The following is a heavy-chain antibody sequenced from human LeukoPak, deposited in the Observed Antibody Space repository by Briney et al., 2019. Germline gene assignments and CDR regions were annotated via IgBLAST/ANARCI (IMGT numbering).Heavy chain of an antibody. Sequence: SETLSLTCAVYGGSFSGYYWSWIRQPPGKGLEWIGEINHSGSTNYNPSLKSRVTISVDTSKNQFSLKLSSVTAADTAVYYCVRGHGSYGGGNWFDPWGQGTLVTVSS. CDR3: VRGHGSYGGGNWFDP. V-gene: IGHV4-34*01. J-gene: IGHJ5*02. CDR1: GGSFSGYY. CDR2: INHSGST. D-gene: IGHD1-26*01.